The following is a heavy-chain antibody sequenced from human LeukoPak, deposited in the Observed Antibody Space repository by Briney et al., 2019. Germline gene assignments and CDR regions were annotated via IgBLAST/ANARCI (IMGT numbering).Heavy chain of an antibody. CDR3: ARHKLLAAFDI. CDR2: IYSHGDT. Sequence: GGSLRLSCAASELTVNSNYMSWVRQASGKGLEWVSIIYSHGDTFYAASVRGRFSLSRDNSNTVFLQMNSLRAEDTAVYYCARHKLLAAFDIWGQRSMVTVSS. J-gene: IGHJ3*02. D-gene: IGHD2-21*01. CDR1: ELTVNSNY. V-gene: IGHV3-53*01.